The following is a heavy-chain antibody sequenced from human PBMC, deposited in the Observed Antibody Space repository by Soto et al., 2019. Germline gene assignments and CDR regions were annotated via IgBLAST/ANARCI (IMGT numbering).Heavy chain of an antibody. D-gene: IGHD6-13*01. CDR3: ATYIAAARSPKDYYYYYYMDV. CDR2: ISSSSSTI. J-gene: IGHJ6*03. CDR1: GFTFSSYS. Sequence: GGSLRLSCAASGFTFSSYSMNWVRQAPGKGLEWVSYISSSSSTIYYADSVKGRFTISRDNAKNSLYLQMNSLRAEDTAVYYCATYIAAARSPKDYYYYYYMDVWGKGTTVTVSS. V-gene: IGHV3-48*01.